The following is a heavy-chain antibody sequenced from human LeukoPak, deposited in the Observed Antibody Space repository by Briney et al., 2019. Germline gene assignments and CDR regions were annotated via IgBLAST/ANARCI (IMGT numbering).Heavy chain of an antibody. CDR2: ISYDGSNK. Sequence: PGGSLRLSCATSGFTFSSYAMHWVRQAPGKGLEWVAVISYDGSNKYYADSVKGRFTISRDNSKNTLYLQMNSLRAEDTAVYYCAKDKILGYYDILTGYYSHPHDYWGQGTLVTVSS. CDR1: GFTFSSYA. V-gene: IGHV3-30-3*01. J-gene: IGHJ4*02. D-gene: IGHD3-9*01. CDR3: AKDKILGYYDILTGYYSHPHDY.